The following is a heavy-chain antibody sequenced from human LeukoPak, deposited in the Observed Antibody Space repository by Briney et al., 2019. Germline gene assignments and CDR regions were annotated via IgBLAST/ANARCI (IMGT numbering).Heavy chain of an antibody. CDR1: GFTFSSYA. V-gene: IGHV3-23*01. CDR2: ISGSGGST. D-gene: IGHD5-18*01. Sequence: GESLRLSCAASGFTFSSYAMSWVRQAPGKGLEWVSAISGSGGSTYYADSVRGRFTISRDNSKNTLYLQMNSLRAEDTAVYYCAKREEYSYGFAYWGQGTLVTVSS. J-gene: IGHJ4*02. CDR3: AKREEYSYGFAY.